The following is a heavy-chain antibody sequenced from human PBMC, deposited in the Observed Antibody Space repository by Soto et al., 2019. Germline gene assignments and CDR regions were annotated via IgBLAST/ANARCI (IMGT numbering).Heavy chain of an antibody. Sequence: QVQLVQSGAEVKKPGSSVKVSCKASGGTFSSYAISWVRQAPGQGLEWMGGIIPIFGTANYAQKFQGRVTITADESTSTAYMERSSLRSEDTAVYYCARYSSSWYEGWFDPWGQGTLVTVSS. J-gene: IGHJ5*02. CDR2: IIPIFGTA. D-gene: IGHD6-13*01. V-gene: IGHV1-69*01. CDR1: GGTFSSYA. CDR3: ARYSSSWYEGWFDP.